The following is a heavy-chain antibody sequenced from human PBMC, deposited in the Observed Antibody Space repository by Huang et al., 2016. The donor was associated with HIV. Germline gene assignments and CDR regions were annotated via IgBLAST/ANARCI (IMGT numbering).Heavy chain of an antibody. V-gene: IGHV1-69*01. CDR2: ITTSFDKT. CDR1: GGTFSSYV. Sequence: QVQLVQSGAEVKKPGSSVKVSCKASGGTFSSYVISWVRQAPGKGLEWMGGITTSFDKTNYAQKCQGRVTIIADESTRTAYMEMSSLRPEDTATYYCATGPRGSGSFNWGQGTLVIVSS. J-gene: IGHJ4*02. CDR3: ATGPRGSGSFN. D-gene: IGHD1-26*01.